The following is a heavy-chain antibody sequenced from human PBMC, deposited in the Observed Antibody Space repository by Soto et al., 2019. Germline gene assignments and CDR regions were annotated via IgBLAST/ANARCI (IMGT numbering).Heavy chain of an antibody. Sequence: QVQLVESGGGVAQPGRSLRLSCTVSGFTFSGHAMHWVRQAPGKGLEWVTQIWYDGSNKYYAESVKGRFTISRDNSKNTLYIQMNSLRVEDTGVYYCARDGQGLAPYALDVWGQGTSVTVSS. D-gene: IGHD6-19*01. CDR2: IWYDGSNK. CDR3: ARDGQGLAPYALDV. J-gene: IGHJ6*02. V-gene: IGHV3-33*01. CDR1: GFTFSGHA.